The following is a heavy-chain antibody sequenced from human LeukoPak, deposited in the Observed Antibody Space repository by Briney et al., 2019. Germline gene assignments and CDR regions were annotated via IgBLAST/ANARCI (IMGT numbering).Heavy chain of an antibody. D-gene: IGHD3-22*01. V-gene: IGHV4-4*02. J-gene: IGHJ4*02. CDR1: GDSISTNHW. CDR2: VYHSGST. CDR3: ARTPPYYDSSGYYHGPPDY. Sequence: PSGTLSLTCAVSGDSISTNHWWSWVRQPPGKGLEWIGEVYHSGSTNYNPSLKSRVTISVDTSKNQFSLKLSSVTAADTAVYYCARTPPYYDSSGYYHGPPDYWGQGTLVTVSS.